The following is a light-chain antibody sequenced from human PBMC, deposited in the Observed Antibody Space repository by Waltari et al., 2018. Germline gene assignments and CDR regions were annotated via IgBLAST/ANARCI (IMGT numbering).Light chain of an antibody. Sequence: DIVMTQTPLSLPVTPGEPASISCRSCQSLLHSNGNTYLYWYLQKPGQPPRLLIYRVSNRFSGVPDRFSGSGSGTDFTLKISRVEAEDVGVYYCMQALQTPLTFGGGTKVEIK. CDR1: QSLLHSNGNTY. J-gene: IGKJ4*01. CDR2: RVS. CDR3: MQALQTPLT. V-gene: IGKV2-29*02.